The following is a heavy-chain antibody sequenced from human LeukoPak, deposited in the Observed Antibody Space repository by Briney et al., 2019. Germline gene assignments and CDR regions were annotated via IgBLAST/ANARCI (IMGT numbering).Heavy chain of an antibody. CDR2: ISTSSSYI. J-gene: IGHJ4*02. CDR3: ASLRGQLLTEYDY. D-gene: IGHD1-1*01. V-gene: IGHV3-21*01. Sequence: PGGSLRLSCTASGFTFGDYAMSWVRQAPGKGLEWVSCISTSSSYIYYADSVKGRFTISRDNAKNSLYLQMNSLRAEDTAVYYCASLRGQLLTEYDYWGQGTLVTVSS. CDR1: GFTFGDYA.